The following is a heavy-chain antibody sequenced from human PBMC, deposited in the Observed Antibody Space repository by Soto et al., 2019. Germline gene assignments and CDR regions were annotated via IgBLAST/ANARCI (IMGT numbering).Heavy chain of an antibody. D-gene: IGHD6-19*01. CDR1: GGSISSYY. V-gene: IGHV4-59*01. Sequence: SVTLSLTCTVSGGSISSYYWSWIRQPPGKGLEWIGYIYYSGSTNYNPSLKSRVTISVDTSKNQFSLKLSSVTAADTAVYYCARENSSGWYYFDYWGQGTLVTVSS. J-gene: IGHJ4*02. CDR2: IYYSGST. CDR3: ARENSSGWYYFDY.